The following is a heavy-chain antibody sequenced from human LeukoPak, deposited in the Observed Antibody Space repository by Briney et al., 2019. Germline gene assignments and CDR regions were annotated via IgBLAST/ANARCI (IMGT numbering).Heavy chain of an antibody. V-gene: IGHV5-51*01. D-gene: IGHD1-26*01. CDR3: ARHQIVGATRSPFDY. CDR1: GYRFNSYW. J-gene: IGHJ4*02. Sequence: GESLKISCKGSGYRFNSYWITWVRQMPGKGLEWMGIIYPGDSDTRYSPSFQGQVTISADKSINTAYLQWSSLKASDTAMYYCARHQIVGATRSPFDYWGQGTLVTVSS. CDR2: IYPGDSDT.